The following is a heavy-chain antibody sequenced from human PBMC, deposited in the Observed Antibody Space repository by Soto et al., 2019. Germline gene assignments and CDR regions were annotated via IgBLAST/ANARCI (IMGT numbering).Heavy chain of an antibody. CDR2: INPNSGGR. V-gene: IGHV1-2*02. Sequence: QVQLVQSGAEVKKPGASVKVSCKASGYTFTGYYMHWVRQAPGQGLEWMGWINPNSGGRNYAQKFQGRVTMTRDTSISTAYMELSRLRSDDTAVYYCARAQAQWLVLYFQHWGQGTLVTVSS. D-gene: IGHD6-19*01. CDR3: ARAQAQWLVLYFQH. CDR1: GYTFTGYY. J-gene: IGHJ1*01.